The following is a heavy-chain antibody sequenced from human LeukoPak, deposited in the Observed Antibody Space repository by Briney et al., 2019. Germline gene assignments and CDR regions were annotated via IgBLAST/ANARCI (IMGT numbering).Heavy chain of an antibody. CDR1: GFTFSSYA. CDR3: ANVGTARGHGYGNY. CDR2: ISGSGGST. D-gene: IGHD5-12*01. J-gene: IGHJ4*02. V-gene: IGHV3-23*01. Sequence: GSLRLSCAASGFTFSSYAMSWVRQAPGKGLEWVSAISGSGGSTYYAHSVKGRFTISRDNSKNTLYLQMNSLRAEDTAVYYCANVGTARGHGYGNYWGQGTLVTVSS.